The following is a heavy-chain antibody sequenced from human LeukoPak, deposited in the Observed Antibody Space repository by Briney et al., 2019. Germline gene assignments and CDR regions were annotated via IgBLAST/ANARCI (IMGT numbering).Heavy chain of an antibody. CDR3: ARDRRDADYFDY. V-gene: IGHV3-21*01. CDR2: ISSSSSYI. J-gene: IGHJ4*02. CDR1: GFTFSSYS. Sequence: GGSLRLSCAASGFTFSSYSMNWVRQAPGKGLEWVSSISSSSSYIYYADSVKGRFTISRDNAKNSLYLQMNSLRAEDTAVYYCARDRRDADYFDYWGQGTLVTVSS. D-gene: IGHD5-24*01.